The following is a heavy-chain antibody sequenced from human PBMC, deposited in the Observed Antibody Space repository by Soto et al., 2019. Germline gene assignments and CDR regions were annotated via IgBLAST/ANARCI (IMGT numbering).Heavy chain of an antibody. CDR2: ISGSGGST. J-gene: IGHJ4*02. Sequence: GGSLRLSCAASGFTFSSYAMSWVRQAPGKGLEWVSAISGSGGSTYYADSVKGRFTISRDNSKNTLYLQMNSLRAEDTAVYYCAKSPGTLTMVRGVIINYFDYWGKGTLVTVSS. D-gene: IGHD3-10*01. CDR3: AKSPGTLTMVRGVIINYFDY. CDR1: GFTFSSYA. V-gene: IGHV3-23*01.